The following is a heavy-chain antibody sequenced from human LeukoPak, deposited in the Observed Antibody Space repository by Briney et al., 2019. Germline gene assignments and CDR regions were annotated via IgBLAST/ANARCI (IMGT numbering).Heavy chain of an antibody. J-gene: IGHJ6*02. D-gene: IGHD2-21*01. CDR2: IYSGGRT. Sequence: PGGSLRLSCAASGFTVSSNYMSWVRQAPGKGLEWVSVIYSGGRTYYADSVKGRFTISRDNSKNTLYLQMNSLRAEDTAVYYCAGKPRLHIGMDVWRQGTTVTVSS. CDR1: GFTVSSNY. V-gene: IGHV3-53*01. CDR3: AGKPRLHIGMDV.